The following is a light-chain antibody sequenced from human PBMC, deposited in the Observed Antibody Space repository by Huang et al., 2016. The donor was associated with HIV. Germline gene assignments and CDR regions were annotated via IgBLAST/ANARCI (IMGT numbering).Light chain of an antibody. CDR3: QQYYSTPPVT. CDR1: QSVLYSSNNKNY. J-gene: IGKJ3*01. CDR2: WAC. V-gene: IGKV4-1*01. Sequence: DIVMTQSPDSLAVSLGEWATINCKSSQSVLYSSNNKNYLAWYQQKPGQPPKLLIYWACTRESGVPDRFSGSGSGTDFTLTISSLQAEDVAVYYCQQYYSTPPVTFGPGTKVDIK.